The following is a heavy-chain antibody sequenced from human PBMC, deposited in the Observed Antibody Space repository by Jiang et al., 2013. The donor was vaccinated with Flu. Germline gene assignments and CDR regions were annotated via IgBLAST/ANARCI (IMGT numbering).Heavy chain of an antibody. J-gene: IGHJ5*02. V-gene: IGHV7-4-1*02. CDR1: TSYA. D-gene: IGHD1-26*01. CDR3: ARDNGVGATPNWFDP. Sequence: TSYAMNWVRQAPGQGLEWMGWINTNTGNPTYAQGFTGRFVFSLDTSVSTAYLQISSLKAEDTAVYYCARDNGVGATPNWFDPWGQGTLVTVSS. CDR2: INTNTGNP.